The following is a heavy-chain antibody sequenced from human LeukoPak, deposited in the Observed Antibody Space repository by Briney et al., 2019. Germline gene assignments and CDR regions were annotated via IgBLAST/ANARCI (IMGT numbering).Heavy chain of an antibody. J-gene: IGHJ4*02. CDR1: GGPIRSSPYC. D-gene: IGHD6-19*01. Sequence: PSETLSLTCSVSGGPIRSSPYCWGWIRQSPGKGLEWIGNIYYSGSTHYNPSLKSRLTISVDTSKNLFSLKLTSVTAADTAIYYFARQWYSSGWYGDWGQGILVTVSS. V-gene: IGHV4-39*01. CDR2: IYYSGST. CDR3: ARQWYSSGWYGD.